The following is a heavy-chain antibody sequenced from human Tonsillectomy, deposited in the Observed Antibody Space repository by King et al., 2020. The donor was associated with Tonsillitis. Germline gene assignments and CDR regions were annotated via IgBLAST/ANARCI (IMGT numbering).Heavy chain of an antibody. Sequence: EWQLVESGAEVKKPGESLKISCKGSGYSFSNYWIAWVRQMPGKGLEWVGMIYPGDSEVRYSPSLQDQVTFSADRSIRTAYLQWGSLRASDTAIYYCARRGFDALNHYYYGMDVWGQGTTVTVSS. J-gene: IGHJ6*02. CDR3: ARRGFDALNHYYYGMDV. CDR2: IYPGDSEV. D-gene: IGHD3-9*01. V-gene: IGHV5-51*01. CDR1: GYSFSNYW.